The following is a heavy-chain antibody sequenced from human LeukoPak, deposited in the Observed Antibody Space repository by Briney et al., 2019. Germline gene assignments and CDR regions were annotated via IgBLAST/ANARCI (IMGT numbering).Heavy chain of an antibody. CDR1: GGSFSGYY. J-gene: IGHJ5*02. Sequence: SETLSLTCAVYGGSFSGYYWSWIRQPPGKGLEWIGEIDHSGSTNYNPSLKSRVTISVDTSKNQFSLKLSSVTAADTAVYYCARARRRFDPWGQGTLVTVSP. CDR3: ARARRRFDP. CDR2: IDHSGST. V-gene: IGHV4-34*01.